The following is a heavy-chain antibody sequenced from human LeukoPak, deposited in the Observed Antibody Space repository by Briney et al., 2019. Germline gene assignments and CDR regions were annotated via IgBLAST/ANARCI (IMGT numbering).Heavy chain of an antibody. V-gene: IGHV3-23*01. D-gene: IGHD4-17*01. Sequence: GGSLRLSCAASGCTFSSYGMSWVRQARGKGLEWVSGSSGSGGSRYYADSVMGRFTISRDNSKNTLYLQMNSLRAEAKAVYYCAKGYGDTLDYFDYWGQGTLVTVSA. CDR3: AKGYGDTLDYFDY. J-gene: IGHJ4*02. CDR2: SSGSGGSR. CDR1: GCTFSSYG.